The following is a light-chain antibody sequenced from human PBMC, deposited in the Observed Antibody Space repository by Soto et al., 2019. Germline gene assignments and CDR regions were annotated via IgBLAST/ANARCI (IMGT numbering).Light chain of an antibody. CDR1: SPNIGNNY. J-gene: IGLJ2*01. CDR3: DAWDTSLSAEV. Sequence: QSVLTQPPSVSATPGQKVTISCSGSSPNIGNNYVSWYQQLPGTAPKLLIYDNNKRPSGIPDRFSGSKSGTSATLGITGLQTGDEADYYCDAWDTSLSAEVFGGGTQLTVL. V-gene: IGLV1-51*01. CDR2: DNN.